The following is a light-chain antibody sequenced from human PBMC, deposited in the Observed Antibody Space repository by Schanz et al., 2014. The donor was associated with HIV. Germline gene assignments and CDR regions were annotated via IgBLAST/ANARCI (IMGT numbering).Light chain of an antibody. Sequence: QSALTQPASVSGSPGQSITISCTGTSSDVGAYNYVSWYQQHPGKAPKLMIYEGSKRPSGVSNRFSGSKSGNTASLTISGLQAEDEADYYCCSYAGSTTFYVFATGTKLTVL. CDR3: CSYAGSTTFYV. J-gene: IGLJ1*01. CDR1: SSDVGAYNY. CDR2: EGS. V-gene: IGLV2-23*01.